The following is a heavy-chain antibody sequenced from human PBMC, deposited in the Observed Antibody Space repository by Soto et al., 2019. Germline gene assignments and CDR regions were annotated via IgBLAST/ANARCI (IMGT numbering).Heavy chain of an antibody. CDR1: DDSINAGGYY. J-gene: IGHJ5*02. D-gene: IGHD2-2*01. CDR2: FYSSGSI. Sequence: TSFVYDDSINAGGYYWSWIRHHPGKGLEWIGSFYSSGSIIYNPSLRSRVSISGDTSSNQFSMSLTSVTAADTARYYWERMSSICSVWFHPCGPVTLVT. V-gene: IGHV4-31*08. CDR3: ERMSSICSVWFHP.